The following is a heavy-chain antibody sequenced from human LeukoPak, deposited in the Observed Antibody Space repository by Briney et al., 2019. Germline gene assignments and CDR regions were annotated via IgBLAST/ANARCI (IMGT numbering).Heavy chain of an antibody. CDR3: ARHGGSLGYFDY. CDR2: VYDSGTT. J-gene: IGHJ4*02. CDR1: GGSISTYY. D-gene: IGHD1-26*01. V-gene: IGHV4-59*08. Sequence: SETLSLTCSVSGGSISTYYWSWIRQTPGKGLEWIGYVYDSGTTNYNPSLKGRVTISSDTSKNQFSMNLRSVNAADTAIYYCARHGGSLGYFDYWGQGTLVTVSS.